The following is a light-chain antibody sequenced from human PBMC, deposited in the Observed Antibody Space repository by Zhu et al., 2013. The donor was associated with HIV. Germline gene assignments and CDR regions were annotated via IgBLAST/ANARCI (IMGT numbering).Light chain of an antibody. V-gene: IGKV3-20*01. CDR1: QSVSRF. J-gene: IGKJ4*01. CDR2: RAS. CDR3: QQYGNSPLT. Sequence: EIILTQSPDTLYVSPGERVTVSCRASQSVSRFLAWFQQKPGQAPRLLIFRASSRATGIPDRFSGSESGTDFTLSISRLEPEDFAVYYCQQYGNSPLTFGGGTTVEIK.